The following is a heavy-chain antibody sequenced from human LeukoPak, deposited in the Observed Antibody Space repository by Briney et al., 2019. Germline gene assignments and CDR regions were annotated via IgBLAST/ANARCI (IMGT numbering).Heavy chain of an antibody. V-gene: IGHV4-39*07. CDR3: ARQQQQLFDY. CDR2: IYYSGST. D-gene: IGHD6-13*01. Sequence: SETLSLTCTVSGGSISSSSYYRGWIRQPPGKGLEWIGSIYYSGSTYYNPSLKSRVTISVDTSKNQFSLKLSSVTAADTAVYYCARQQQQLFDYWGQGTLVTVSS. CDR1: GGSISSSSYY. J-gene: IGHJ4*02.